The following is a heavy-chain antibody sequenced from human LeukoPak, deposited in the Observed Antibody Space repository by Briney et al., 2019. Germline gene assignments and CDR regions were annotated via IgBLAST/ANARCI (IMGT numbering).Heavy chain of an antibody. J-gene: IGHJ3*02. D-gene: IGHD3-3*01. CDR3: ARGPLYYDFWSGLSTEDAFDI. CDR1: GFTVSSNY. CDR2: IYSGGST. Sequence: GGSLRLSCAASGFTVSSNYMSWVRQAPGKGLEWVSVIYSGGSTYYADSAKGRFTISRDNSKNTLYLQMNSLRAEDTAVYYCARGPLYYDFWSGLSTEDAFDIWGQGTMVTVSS. V-gene: IGHV3-53*01.